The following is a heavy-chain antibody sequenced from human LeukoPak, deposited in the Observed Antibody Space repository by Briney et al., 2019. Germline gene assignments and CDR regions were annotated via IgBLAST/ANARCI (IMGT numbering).Heavy chain of an antibody. CDR3: ARLETYYYDSSHFDY. CDR2: IYYSGST. D-gene: IGHD3-22*01. CDR1: GGSISSSSYY. Sequence: SQTLSLTCTVSGGSISSSSYYWGWIRQPPGKGLEWIGSIYYSGSTYYNPSLKSRVTISVDTSKNQFSLKLSSVTAADTAVYYCARLETYYYDSSHFDYWGQGTLVTVSS. J-gene: IGHJ4*02. V-gene: IGHV4-39*01.